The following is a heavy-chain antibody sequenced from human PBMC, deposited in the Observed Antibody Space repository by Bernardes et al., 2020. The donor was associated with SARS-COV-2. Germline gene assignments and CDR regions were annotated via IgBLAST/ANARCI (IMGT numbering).Heavy chain of an antibody. J-gene: IGHJ4*02. V-gene: IGHV1-18*04. D-gene: IGHD2-15*01. Sequence: ASVKVSCMASGYTFINYGISWVRQAPGQGLEWMGWISGHDGITNYAQRVQGRVTMTTDKSTSTAYMELRSLRSDDTAVYYCGRHDCYGGSCLQGGYFFDSWGQGTPVTVSS. CDR1: GYTFINYG. CDR3: GRHDCYGGSCLQGGYFFDS. CDR2: ISGHDGIT.